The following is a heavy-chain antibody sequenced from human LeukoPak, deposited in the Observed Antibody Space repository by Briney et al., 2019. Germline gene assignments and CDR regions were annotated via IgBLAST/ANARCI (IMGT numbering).Heavy chain of an antibody. J-gene: IGHJ6*02. V-gene: IGHV3-30*18. D-gene: IGHD6-13*01. CDR2: ISYDGSNK. CDR3: AKDQVAAAVEYYYGMDV. Sequence: GGSLRLSCAASGFTFRSYGMHWVRQAPGKGLEWVAVISYDGSNKYYADSVKGRFTISRDNSKNTLYLQMNSLRAEDTAVYYCAKDQVAAAVEYYYGMDVWGQGTTVTVSS. CDR1: GFTFRSYG.